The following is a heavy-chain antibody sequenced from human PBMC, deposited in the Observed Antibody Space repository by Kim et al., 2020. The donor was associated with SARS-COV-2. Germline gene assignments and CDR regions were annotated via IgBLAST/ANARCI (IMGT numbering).Heavy chain of an antibody. D-gene: IGHD3-10*01. Sequence: SETLSLTCTVSGGSISSSSYYWGWIRQPPGKGLEWIGSIYYSGSTYYNPSLKSRVTIAVDTSKNRFSLKLSSVTAADPAVYYCARFGRGPLYYYYYGMDVWGQGTTVTVSS. CDR3: ARFGRGPLYYYYYGMDV. CDR2: IYYSGST. CDR1: GGSISSSSYY. J-gene: IGHJ6*02. V-gene: IGHV4-39*01.